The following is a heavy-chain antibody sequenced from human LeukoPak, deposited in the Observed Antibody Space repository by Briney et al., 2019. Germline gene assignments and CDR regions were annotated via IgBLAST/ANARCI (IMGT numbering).Heavy chain of an antibody. CDR2: IYFSGST. D-gene: IGHD4-17*01. CDR1: GGSISSYY. V-gene: IGHV4-59*12. CDR3: ARGPTTVTRAFDY. Sequence: SETLSLTCTVSGGSISSYYWSWIRQPPGKGLEWIGYIYFSGSTNYNPSLKSRVTMSVDTSKNQFSLKLSSVTAADTAVYYCARGPTTVTRAFDYWGQGTLVTVSS. J-gene: IGHJ4*02.